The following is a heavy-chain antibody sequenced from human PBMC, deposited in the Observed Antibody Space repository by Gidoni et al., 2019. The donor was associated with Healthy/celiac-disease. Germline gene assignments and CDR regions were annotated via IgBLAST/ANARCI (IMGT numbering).Heavy chain of an antibody. CDR1: VGAFSGSY. Sequence: QVQLHQWGAVLLMPSETLSLTCAAYVGAFSGSYWSWLRQPPGKGLEWIGEINHSGSTNYNPSLKRRVTISVDTSKNQFSLKLSSVNAADTAVYYCARGRHWNDYFDYWGQGTLVTVSS. CDR3: ARGRHWNDYFDY. J-gene: IGHJ4*02. V-gene: IGHV4-34*01. D-gene: IGHD1-1*01. CDR2: INHSGST.